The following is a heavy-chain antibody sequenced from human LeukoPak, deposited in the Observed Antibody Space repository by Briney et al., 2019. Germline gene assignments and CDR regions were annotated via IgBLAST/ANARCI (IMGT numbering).Heavy chain of an antibody. CDR3: AKEGDGIYCFDY. CDR1: GITFSSYV. V-gene: IGHV3-30*02. CDR2: IRNDGDNK. J-gene: IGHJ4*02. Sequence: PGGSLRLSCAASGITFSSYVMHWVRQAAGKGLEWVAFIRNDGDNKYYADSVKGRFTISRDNSKNTLYLQMNSLRAEDTAAYYCAKEGDGIYCFDYWGQGTLVTVSS. D-gene: IGHD5-24*01.